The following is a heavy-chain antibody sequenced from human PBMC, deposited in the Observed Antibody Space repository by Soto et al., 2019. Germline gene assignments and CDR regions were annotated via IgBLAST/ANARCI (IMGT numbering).Heavy chain of an antibody. CDR2: IKSKTDGGTT. J-gene: IGHJ6*02. D-gene: IGHD6-13*01. Sequence: GGSLRLSCAASGFTFSNAWMNWVRQAPGKGLEWVGRIKSKTDGGTTDYAAPVKGRLTISRDDSKNTLYLQMNSLKTEDTAVYYCTTTLSYSSSWMGYYGMDVWGQGTTVTVSS. CDR1: GFTFSNAW. CDR3: TTTLSYSSSWMGYYGMDV. V-gene: IGHV3-15*07.